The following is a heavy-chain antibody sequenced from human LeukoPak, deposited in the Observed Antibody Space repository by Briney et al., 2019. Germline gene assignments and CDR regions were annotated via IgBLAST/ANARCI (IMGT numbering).Heavy chain of an antibody. D-gene: IGHD3-22*01. V-gene: IGHV4-30-4*02. CDR2: IYYSGST. Sequence: PSETLSLTCTVSGGSISSGDYYWSWIRQPPGKGLEWIGYIYYSGSTYYNPSLKSRVTISVDTSKNQFSLKLSSVTAADTAVYYCARLVVINHYYYYGMDVWGQGTTVTVSS. CDR3: ARLVVINHYYYYGMDV. J-gene: IGHJ6*02. CDR1: GGSISSGDYY.